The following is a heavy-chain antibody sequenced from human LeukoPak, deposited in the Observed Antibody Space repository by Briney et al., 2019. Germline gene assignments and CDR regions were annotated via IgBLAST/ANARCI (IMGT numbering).Heavy chain of an antibody. CDR2: IYPGDSDT. D-gene: IGHD3-10*01. CDR1: GYSFTNYW. V-gene: IGHV5-51*01. Sequence: GESLKISCKGSGYSFTNYWIGWVRQMPGKGLDWMGIIYPGDSDTRYSPSFQGQVTISADKSISTAYLQWSSLKASDTAMYYCARLPWGYYYGSRIIGGDYWGQGTLVTVSS. J-gene: IGHJ4*02. CDR3: ARLPWGYYYGSRIIGGDY.